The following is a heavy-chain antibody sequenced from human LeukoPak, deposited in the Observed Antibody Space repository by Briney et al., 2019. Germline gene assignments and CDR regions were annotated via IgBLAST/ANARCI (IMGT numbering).Heavy chain of an antibody. D-gene: IGHD3/OR15-3a*01. V-gene: IGHV4-59*01. Sequence: SETLSLTCTVSGGSISSYYWSWIRQPPGKGLEWIGYIYYSGSTNYNPSLKSRVTISVDTSKNQFSLRLKSMTAADTAVYYCARGPLSSRTTWTWFDPWGQGTLVTVSS. J-gene: IGHJ5*02. CDR1: GGSISSYY. CDR3: ARGPLSSRTTWTWFDP. CDR2: IYYSGST.